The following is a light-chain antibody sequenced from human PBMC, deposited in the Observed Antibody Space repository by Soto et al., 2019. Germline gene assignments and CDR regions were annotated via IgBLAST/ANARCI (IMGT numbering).Light chain of an antibody. Sequence: QSVLTQPASVSGSPGQSITISCTGTSSDFGSYNLVSWYQQHPGKAPKLMIYEGSKRPSGVSNRFSGSKSGNTASLTISGLQAEDEADYYCCSYARLSTFVFGTGTKVTVL. J-gene: IGLJ1*01. CDR2: EGS. CDR1: SSDFGSYNL. CDR3: CSYARLSTFV. V-gene: IGLV2-23*03.